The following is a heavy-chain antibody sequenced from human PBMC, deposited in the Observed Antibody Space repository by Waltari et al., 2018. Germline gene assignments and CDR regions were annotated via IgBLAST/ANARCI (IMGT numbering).Heavy chain of an antibody. V-gene: IGHV4-59*12. CDR1: GGSISSYY. CDR3: AREGGMVRGVTTRALDY. CDR2: IYYSGST. D-gene: IGHD3-10*01. Sequence: QVQLQESGPGLVKPSETLSLTCTVSGGSISSYYWSWIRQPPGKGLEWIGYIYYSGSTNYNPSLKSRVTISVDTSKNQVSLKLSSVTAADTAVYYCAREGGMVRGVTTRALDYWGQGTLVTVSS. J-gene: IGHJ4*02.